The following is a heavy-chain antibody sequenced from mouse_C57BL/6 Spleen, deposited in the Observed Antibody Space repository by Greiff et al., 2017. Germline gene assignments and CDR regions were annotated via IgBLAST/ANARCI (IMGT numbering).Heavy chain of an antibody. V-gene: IGHV1-54*01. D-gene: IGHD1-1*01. CDR2: INPGSGGT. Sequence: QVQLQQSGAELVRPGTSVKVSCKASGYAFTNYLIEWVKQRPGQGLEWIGVINPGSGGTNYNEKFKGKATLTADKSSSTAYMPLSSLTSEDSAVYFCARYYYGSSHYYAMDYWGQGTSVTVSS. CDR3: ARYYYGSSHYYAMDY. J-gene: IGHJ4*01. CDR1: GYAFTNYL.